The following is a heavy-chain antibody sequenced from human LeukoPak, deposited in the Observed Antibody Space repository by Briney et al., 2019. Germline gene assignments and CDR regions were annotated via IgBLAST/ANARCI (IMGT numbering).Heavy chain of an antibody. J-gene: IGHJ3*02. CDR3: AREPTRITMIVDDAFDI. CDR1: GFTFSNYW. Sequence: GGSLRLSCAASGFTFSNYWMHWVRQAPGKGLVWVSRINSDGINTSYADSVKGRFTISRDNAKNTLYLQMNSLRAEDTAVYYCAREPTRITMIVDDAFDIWGQGTMVTVSS. V-gene: IGHV3-74*01. CDR2: INSDGINT. D-gene: IGHD3-22*01.